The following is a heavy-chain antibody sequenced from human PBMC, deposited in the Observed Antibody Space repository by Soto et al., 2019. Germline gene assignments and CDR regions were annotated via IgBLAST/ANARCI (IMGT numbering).Heavy chain of an antibody. D-gene: IGHD6-19*01. CDR3: VENANGWFNAFDI. Sequence: EVQLLESGGGLVQPGGSLRLSCAASGFTFSSYAMSWVRQAPGKGLEWVSAISGSGGTTYYADSVKGRFTFSRDNSKDTVYLQNNRLRAQDPAVYYCVENANGWFNAFDIWGPGTMVTVSS. CDR1: GFTFSSYA. J-gene: IGHJ3*02. V-gene: IGHV3-23*01. CDR2: ISGSGGTT.